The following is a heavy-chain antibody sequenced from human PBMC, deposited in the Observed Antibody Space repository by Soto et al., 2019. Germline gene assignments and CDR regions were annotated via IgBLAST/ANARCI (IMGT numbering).Heavy chain of an antibody. CDR2: NYYSGIT. CDR3: ARVFSDSSSFFAP. CDR1: GGSISSGGYY. D-gene: IGHD6-13*01. V-gene: IGHV4-31*03. J-gene: IGHJ5*02. Sequence: SETLSLTCTVSGGSISSGGYYWTWIRQHPGKGLEWIGYNYYSGITYYNPSLKSRVTISLDTSKNQFSLKVSSVTGADTAVYYCARVFSDSSSFFAPWGQGTLVTVSS.